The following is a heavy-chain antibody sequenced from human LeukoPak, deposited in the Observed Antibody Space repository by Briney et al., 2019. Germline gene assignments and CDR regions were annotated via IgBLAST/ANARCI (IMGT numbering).Heavy chain of an antibody. CDR2: IYTSGST. Sequence: SETLSLTCTVSGGSISSYYWSWIRQPAGKGLEWIGRIYTSGSTNYNPSLKSRVTMSVDTSKNQLSLKLSSVTAADTAVYYCAREPGKYSSSWYSYFDYWGQGTLVTVSS. V-gene: IGHV4-4*07. D-gene: IGHD6-13*01. CDR3: AREPGKYSSSWYSYFDY. CDR1: GGSISSYY. J-gene: IGHJ4*02.